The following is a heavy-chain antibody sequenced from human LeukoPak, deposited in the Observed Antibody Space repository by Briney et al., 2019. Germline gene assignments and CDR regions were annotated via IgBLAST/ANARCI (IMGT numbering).Heavy chain of an antibody. V-gene: IGHV1-45*02. CDR1: GYTFTYRY. D-gene: IGHD3-22*01. CDR2: SRPFSGNT. CDR3: ARGGTYYYDSSGYYPFYYFDY. J-gene: IGHJ4*02. Sequence: SVKVCCKASGYTFTYRYLHCLRQAPGQSLEWMGWSRPFSGNTNYAQTFHDRVTITRDRSMSTAYMELSSLRSEDTAVYYCARGGTYYYDSSGYYPFYYFDYWGQGTLVTVSS.